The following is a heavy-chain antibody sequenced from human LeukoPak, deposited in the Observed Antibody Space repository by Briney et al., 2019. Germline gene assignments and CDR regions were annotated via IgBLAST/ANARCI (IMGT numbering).Heavy chain of an antibody. V-gene: IGHV1-69*05. D-gene: IGHD5-18*01. CDR3: ARDEYVEDTAMVVLDGMDV. CDR1: GGTFSSYA. CDR2: IIPIFGTA. J-gene: IGHJ6*02. Sequence: ASVKVSCKASGGTFSSYAISWVRQAPGQGLEWMGGIIPIFGTANYAQKFQGRVTMTTDTSTSTAYMELRSLRSDDTAVYYCARDEYVEDTAMVVLDGMDVWGQGTTVTVSS.